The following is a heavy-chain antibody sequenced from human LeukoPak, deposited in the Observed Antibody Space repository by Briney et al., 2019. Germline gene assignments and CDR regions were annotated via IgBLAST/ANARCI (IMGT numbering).Heavy chain of an antibody. CDR2: INPNSGGT. V-gene: IGHV1-2*02. J-gene: IGHJ4*02. CDR3: ARAIDYGSGSYLLDY. Sequence: ASVNVSCKASGYTFTGYYMHWVRQAPGQGLEWMGGINPNSGGTNYPQKFQGRVTMTRDTSISTAYMELSRLRSDYTAVYYCARAIDYGSGSYLLDYWGQGTLVTVSS. CDR1: GYTFTGYY. D-gene: IGHD3-10*01.